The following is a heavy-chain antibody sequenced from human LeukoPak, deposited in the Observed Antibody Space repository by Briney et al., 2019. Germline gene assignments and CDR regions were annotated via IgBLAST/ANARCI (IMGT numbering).Heavy chain of an antibody. CDR2: INHSGSA. J-gene: IGHJ3*02. D-gene: IGHD6-19*01. CDR3: ARPKAGYSSTDAFDI. Sequence: PSETLSLTCTVSGGSISSSSYYWGWIRQPPGKGLEWIGEINHSGSANYNPSLKSRVTISVDTSKNQFSLKLSSVTAADTAVYYCARPKAGYSSTDAFDIWGQGTMVTVSS. CDR1: GGSISSSSYY. V-gene: IGHV4-39*07.